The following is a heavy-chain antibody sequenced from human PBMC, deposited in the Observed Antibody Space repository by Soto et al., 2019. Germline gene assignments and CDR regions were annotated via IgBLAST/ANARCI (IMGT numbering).Heavy chain of an antibody. V-gene: IGHV1-69*13. CDR3: ARRNPFYCISTSCYAPTYYYYYYGMDV. J-gene: IGHJ6*02. CDR2: IIPIFGTA. D-gene: IGHD2-2*01. CDR1: GGTFSSYA. Sequence: GASVKVSCKASGGTFSSYAISWVRQAPGQGLEWMGGIIPIFGTANYAQKFQGRVTITADESTSTAYMELSSLRSEDTAVYYCARRNPFYCISTSCYAPTYYYYYYGMDVWGQGTTVTVSS.